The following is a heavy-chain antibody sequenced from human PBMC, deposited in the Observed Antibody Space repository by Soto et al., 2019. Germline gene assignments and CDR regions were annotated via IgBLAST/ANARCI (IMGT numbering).Heavy chain of an antibody. CDR1: GFTFSSYA. V-gene: IGHV3-30-3*01. J-gene: IGHJ4*02. CDR2: ISYDGSNK. D-gene: IGHD3-3*01. Sequence: PGGSLLLSCAASGFTFSSYAMHWVRQAPGKGLEWVAVISYDGSNKYYADSVKGRFTISRDNSKNTLYLQMNSLRAEDTAVYYCARGSVLTIFGPFDYWGQGTLVTVSS. CDR3: ARGSVLTIFGPFDY.